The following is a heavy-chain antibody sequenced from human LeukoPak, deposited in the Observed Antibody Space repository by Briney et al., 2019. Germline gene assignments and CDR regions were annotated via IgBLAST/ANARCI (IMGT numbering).Heavy chain of an antibody. V-gene: IGHV4-59*01. D-gene: IGHD3-10*01. J-gene: IGHJ4*02. CDR3: ARDDYYGSFDY. CDR2: IYYSGST. Sequence: SETLSLTCTVSGGSISSYHWSWIRQPPGKGLEWIGYIYYSGSTNYNPSLKSRVTISVDTSKNQFSLKLSSVTAADTAVYYCARDDYYGSFDYWGQGTLVTVSS. CDR1: GGSISSYH.